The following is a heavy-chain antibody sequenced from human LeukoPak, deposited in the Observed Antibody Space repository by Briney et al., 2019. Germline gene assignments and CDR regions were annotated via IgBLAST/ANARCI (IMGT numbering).Heavy chain of an antibody. V-gene: IGHV4-59*01. CDR1: GGSISSYY. CDR3: ARGPSAGFDY. J-gene: IGHJ4*02. Sequence: SGTLSLTCTVSGGSISSYYWSWIRQPPGKGLEWIGYIYYSGSTNYNPSLKSRVTISVDTSKNQFSLKLSSVTAADTAVYYCARGPSAGFDYWGQGTLVTVSS. CDR2: IYYSGST.